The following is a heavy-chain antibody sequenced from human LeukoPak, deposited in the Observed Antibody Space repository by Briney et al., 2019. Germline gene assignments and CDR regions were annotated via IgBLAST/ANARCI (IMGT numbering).Heavy chain of an antibody. Sequence: GGSLRLSCVASEFSFRSHDMNWVRQAPGKGLEWVSYISGSSNAIYYADSVKGRFTISRDNAKNSLYLQTNSLRDEHTAVYYCARDRTTVTTSALDYWGQGTLVTVSS. CDR2: ISGSSNAI. J-gene: IGHJ4*02. D-gene: IGHD4-11*01. CDR3: ARDRTTVTTSALDY. CDR1: EFSFRSHD. V-gene: IGHV3-48*02.